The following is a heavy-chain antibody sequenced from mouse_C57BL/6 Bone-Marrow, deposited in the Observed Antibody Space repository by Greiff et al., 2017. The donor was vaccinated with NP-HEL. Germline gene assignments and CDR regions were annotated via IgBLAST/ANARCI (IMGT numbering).Heavy chain of an antibody. V-gene: IGHV1-55*01. J-gene: IGHJ4*01. CDR1: GYTFTSYW. D-gene: IGHD1-1*01. CDR2: IYPGSGST. Sequence: VKLQQPGAELVKPGASVKMSCKASGYTFTSYWITWVKQRPGQGLEWIGDIYPGSGSTNYNEKFKSKATLTVDTSSSTAYMQLSSLTSEDSAVYYCARGVTTVVAPLDYWGQGTSVTVSS. CDR3: ARGVTTVVAPLDY.